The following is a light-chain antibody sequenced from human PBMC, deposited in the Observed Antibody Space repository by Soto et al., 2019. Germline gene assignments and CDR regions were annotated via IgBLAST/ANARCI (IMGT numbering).Light chain of an antibody. CDR2: EVS. Sequence: QSVLNQPASVSGSTGQSITISCTGTSSDVGSYNLVSWYQQHPGKAPKLMICEVSKRPSGVSNRFSGSKSGNTASLTISGLQAEDEADYYCCSYAGSSTVFGTGTKVT. CDR1: SSDVGSYNL. CDR3: CSYAGSSTV. V-gene: IGLV2-23*02. J-gene: IGLJ1*01.